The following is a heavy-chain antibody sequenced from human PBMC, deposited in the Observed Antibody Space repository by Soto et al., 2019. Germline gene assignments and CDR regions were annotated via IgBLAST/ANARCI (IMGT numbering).Heavy chain of an antibody. D-gene: IGHD3-10*01. J-gene: IGHJ3*02. V-gene: IGHV4-59*01. Sequence: SETLSLTCTVSGGSISSYYWSWIRQPPGKGLEWIGYIYYSGSTNYNPSNKSRVTISVDTSKNQFSLKLSSVTAADTAVYYCARVWGGAFDIWGQGTMVT. CDR2: IYYSGST. CDR1: GGSISSYY. CDR3: ARVWGGAFDI.